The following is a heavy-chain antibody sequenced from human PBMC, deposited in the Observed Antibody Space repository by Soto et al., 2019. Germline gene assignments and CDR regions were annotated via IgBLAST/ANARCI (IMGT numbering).Heavy chain of an antibody. CDR3: AKALTGSYCGRHV. Sequence: QVQLVESGGGVVQPGRSLRLSCAASGFTFSSYGMHWGRQAPGKGLEWVAAILYDGNNKYYADSVKGRFTISRDNSKNTLYQQMNSLRAEDTAVYYCAKALTGSYCGRHVWGQGTTVIVSS. CDR1: GFTFSSYG. CDR2: ILYDGNNK. J-gene: IGHJ6*02. V-gene: IGHV3-30*18. D-gene: IGHD3-9*01.